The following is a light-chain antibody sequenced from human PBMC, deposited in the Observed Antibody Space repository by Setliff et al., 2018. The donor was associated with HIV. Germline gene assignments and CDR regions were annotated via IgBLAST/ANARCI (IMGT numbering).Light chain of an antibody. CDR3: SPYTTNTYV. J-gene: IGLJ1*01. CDR1: SSDVGGYNY. Sequence: QSVLTQPASVSGSPGQSITISCTGTSSDVGGYNYVSWYQQHPGKAPKLIIYEVSYRPLGLSNRFSGSKSGNTASLTISGLQADDEADYYCSPYTTNTYVFGTGTKVTVL. V-gene: IGLV2-14*01. CDR2: EVS.